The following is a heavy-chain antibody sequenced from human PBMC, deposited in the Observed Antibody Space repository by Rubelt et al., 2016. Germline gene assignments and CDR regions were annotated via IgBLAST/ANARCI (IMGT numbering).Heavy chain of an antibody. D-gene: IGHD6-6*01. J-gene: IGHJ4*02. V-gene: IGHV4-4*02. Sequence: QVQLQESGPGLVKPSGTLSLTCAVSGGSISSSNWWSWVRQPPGKGLEWIGEIYHSGSTNFNPSLRGRGPIPVDKTENPFSLRLRSGPAADTAVYYCARVEYSSSFWAGGNCDYWGQGTLVTVSS. CDR2: IYHSGST. CDR1: GGSISSSNW. CDR3: ARVEYSSSFWAGGNCDY.